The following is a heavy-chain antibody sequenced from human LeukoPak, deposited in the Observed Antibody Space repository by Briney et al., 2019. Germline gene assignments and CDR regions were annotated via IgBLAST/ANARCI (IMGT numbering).Heavy chain of an antibody. CDR3: ARGEAAAGTFNVDYFDY. CDR1: GFTFSDYY. V-gene: IGHV3-11*06. D-gene: IGHD6-13*01. Sequence: GGSLRLSCAASGFTFSDYYMSWIRQAPGKGLEWVSYISSSSSYTNYADSVKGRSTISRDNAKNSLYLQMNSLRAEDTAVYYCARGEAAAGTFNVDYFDYWGQGTLVTVSS. CDR2: ISSSSSYT. J-gene: IGHJ4*02.